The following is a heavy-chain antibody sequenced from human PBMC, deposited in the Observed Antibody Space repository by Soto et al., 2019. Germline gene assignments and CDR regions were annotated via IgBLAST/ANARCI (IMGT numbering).Heavy chain of an antibody. Sequence: GGSLRLSCAASGFTFSYYNMNWVRQAPGKGLEWVSYISSGSSTIYSADSVKGRFTISRDNAKNSLYLQMNSLRAEDTAVYYCARSEVVPAAVLGRNPSYYYYMDVWGKGTTVTVSS. CDR2: ISSGSSTI. J-gene: IGHJ6*03. CDR3: ARSEVVPAAVLGRNPSYYYYMDV. V-gene: IGHV3-48*01. CDR1: GFTFSYYN. D-gene: IGHD2-2*01.